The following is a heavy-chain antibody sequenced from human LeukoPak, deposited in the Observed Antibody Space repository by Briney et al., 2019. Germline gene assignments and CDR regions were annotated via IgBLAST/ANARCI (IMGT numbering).Heavy chain of an antibody. CDR2: IWYDGSNK. Sequence: RSLRLSCAASGFTFSSYGMHWVRQAPGKGLEWVAVIWYDGSNKYYADSVKGRFTISRDNSKNTLYLQMNSLRAEDAAVYYCAKDPRGSYSRDYYYYMDVWGKGTTVTVSS. J-gene: IGHJ6*03. CDR1: GFTFSSYG. D-gene: IGHD1-26*01. V-gene: IGHV3-33*06. CDR3: AKDPRGSYSRDYYYYMDV.